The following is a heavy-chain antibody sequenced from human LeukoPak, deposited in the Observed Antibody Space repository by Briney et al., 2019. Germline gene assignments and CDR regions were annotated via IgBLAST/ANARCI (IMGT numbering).Heavy chain of an antibody. Sequence: SETLSLTCTVSGASIKSDYWSWIRQSPGKGLEWIGYIHYSGSPNYNPSLRSRVTISLDTSKDQFSLKLSSMSAADTAVYYCARDSGRYSDCWGQGTLVTVSS. CDR2: IHYSGSP. D-gene: IGHD1-26*01. CDR3: ARDSGRYSDC. J-gene: IGHJ4*02. CDR1: GASIKSDY. V-gene: IGHV4-59*01.